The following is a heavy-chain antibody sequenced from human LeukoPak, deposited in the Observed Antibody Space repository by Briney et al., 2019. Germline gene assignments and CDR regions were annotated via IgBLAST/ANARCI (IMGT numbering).Heavy chain of an antibody. D-gene: IGHD3-10*01. Sequence: ASVKVSCKASGYTFTGYYMHWVRQAPGQGLEWMGIINPSNGGTSYAQDFQGRVTMTSDTSTSTVYMELSTLRSEDTAIYYCARDLARGGYWGQGTLVTVSS. CDR1: GYTFTGYY. V-gene: IGHV1-46*01. J-gene: IGHJ4*02. CDR3: ARDLARGGY. CDR2: INPSNGGT.